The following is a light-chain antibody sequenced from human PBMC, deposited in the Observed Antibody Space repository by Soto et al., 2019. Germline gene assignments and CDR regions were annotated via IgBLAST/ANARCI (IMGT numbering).Light chain of an antibody. Sequence: EVVMTQSPATLSVTLGDRATLSCRASQSVSSNLAWYQQKPGQAPRLLIYGASTRATGIPARFSGNGSGTEFTLTISRLEPEDFALYYCQQYGSSPRISFGQGTRLEIK. V-gene: IGKV3-15*01. CDR1: QSVSSN. J-gene: IGKJ5*01. CDR3: QQYGSSPRIS. CDR2: GAS.